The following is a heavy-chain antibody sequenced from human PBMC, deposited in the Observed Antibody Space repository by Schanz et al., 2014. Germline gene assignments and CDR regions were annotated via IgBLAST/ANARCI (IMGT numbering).Heavy chain of an antibody. Sequence: VQLLESGGGVVQPGGSLKLACAASGFSVTSNSMNWVRQAPGKGLEWVSVIHDRGNTYSADSVKGRFTISRDTAENSVYLQMNSLRAEDTAVYYCARDGYRNGRPFDHWGQGTRVTVSA. CDR3: ARDGYRNGRPFDH. D-gene: IGHD5-18*01. CDR1: GFSVTSNS. V-gene: IGHV3-66*01. J-gene: IGHJ4*02. CDR2: IHDRGNT.